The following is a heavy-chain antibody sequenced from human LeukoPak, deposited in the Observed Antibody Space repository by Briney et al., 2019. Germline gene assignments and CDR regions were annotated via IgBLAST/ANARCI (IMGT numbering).Heavy chain of an antibody. V-gene: IGHV1-69*05. J-gene: IGHJ3*02. CDR3: AIPRYCSSTSCSVFSAFDI. CDR2: IVPIFGTA. Sequence: ASVKVSCKASGYTFTSYAMNWVRQAPGQGLEWMGGIVPIFGTANYAQKFQGRVTITTDESTSTAYMELSSLRSEDTAVYYCAIPRYCSSTSCSVFSAFDIWGQGTMVTVSS. D-gene: IGHD2-2*01. CDR1: GYTFTSYA.